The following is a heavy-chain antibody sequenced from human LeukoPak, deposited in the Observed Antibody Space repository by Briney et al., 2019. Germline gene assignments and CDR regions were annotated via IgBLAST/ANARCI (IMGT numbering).Heavy chain of an antibody. CDR3: ARLACSGGSCYPPFDY. Sequence: SETLSLTCTVSGGSISSYYWSWIRQPPGKGLEWIGYIYYSGSTNYNPSLKSRATISVDTSKNQFSLKLSSVTAADTAVYYCARLACSGGSCYPPFDYWGQGTLVTVSS. CDR1: GGSISSYY. V-gene: IGHV4-59*01. J-gene: IGHJ4*02. CDR2: IYYSGST. D-gene: IGHD2-15*01.